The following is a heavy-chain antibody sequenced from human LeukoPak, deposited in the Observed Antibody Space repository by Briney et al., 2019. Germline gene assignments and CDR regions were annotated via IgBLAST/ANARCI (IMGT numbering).Heavy chain of an antibody. CDR3: AQSGGYCSSTSCYGPIDS. V-gene: IGHV4-59*01. D-gene: IGHD2-2*01. Sequence: SETLSLTCTVSGGSISSYYWSWIRQPPRKGLEWIGYIYYSGSTNYNPSLKSRVTISVDTSKSQFSLKLSSVTAADTAVYYCAQSGGYCSSTSCYGPIDSWGQGTLVTVS. CDR2: IYYSGST. J-gene: IGHJ4*02. CDR1: GGSISSYY.